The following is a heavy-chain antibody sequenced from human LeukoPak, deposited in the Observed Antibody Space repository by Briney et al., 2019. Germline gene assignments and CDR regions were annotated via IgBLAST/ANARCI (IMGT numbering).Heavy chain of an antibody. V-gene: IGHV4-34*01. Sequence: SETLSLTRAVYGGSFSGYYRSWIRQPPGKGLEWIGEINHSGSTNYNPSLKSRVTISVDTSKNQFSLTLSSVPAADTAVYYCAKGLGVRGVTITYNWFDPWGQGTLVTVSS. CDR2: INHSGST. CDR1: GGSFSGYY. CDR3: AKGLGVRGVTITYNWFDP. D-gene: IGHD3-10*01. J-gene: IGHJ5*02.